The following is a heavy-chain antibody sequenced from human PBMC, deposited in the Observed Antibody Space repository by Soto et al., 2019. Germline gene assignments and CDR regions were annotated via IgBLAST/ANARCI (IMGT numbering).Heavy chain of an antibody. CDR3: AKSSYWADYYYGMDV. CDR1: GFTFSSYA. CDR2: ISGSGGST. J-gene: IGHJ6*02. Sequence: GGSLRLSCAASGFTFSSYAMSWVRQAPGKGLEWVSAISGSGGSTYYADSVKGRFTISRDNSKNTLYLQMNSLRAEDTAVYYCAKSSYWADYYYGMDVWGQGTTVTVSS. V-gene: IGHV3-23*01. D-gene: IGHD2-15*01.